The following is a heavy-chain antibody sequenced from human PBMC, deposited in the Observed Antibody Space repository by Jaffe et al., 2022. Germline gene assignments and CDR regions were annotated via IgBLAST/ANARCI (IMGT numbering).Heavy chain of an antibody. V-gene: IGHV4-38-2*01. CDR3: ARREYSGSYLLY. CDR1: GYSISSGYY. Sequence: QVQLQESGPGLVKPSETLSLTCAVSGYSISSGYYWGWIRQPPGKGLEWIGSIYHSGSTYYNPSLKSRVTISVDTSKNQFSLKLSSVTAADTAVYYCARREYSGSYLLYWGQGTLVTVSS. CDR2: IYHSGST. D-gene: IGHD1-26*01. J-gene: IGHJ4*02.